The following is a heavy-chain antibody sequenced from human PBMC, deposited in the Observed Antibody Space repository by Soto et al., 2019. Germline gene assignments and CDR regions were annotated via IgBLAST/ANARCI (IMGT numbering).Heavy chain of an antibody. CDR1: GFTFSTAW. D-gene: IGHD3-10*01. CDR3: IRDPYGST. Sequence: EVQLVESGGGLVKPGASLRLSCAASGFTFSTAWMTWFRQAPGRGLEWVARIKTTSDGGTIHYAAPVKGRFTISRDDSKDTLFLQMNSLKIEDTSVYYCIRDPYGSTWGQGTLVTFSS. CDR2: IKTTSDGGTI. J-gene: IGHJ5*02. V-gene: IGHV3-15*01.